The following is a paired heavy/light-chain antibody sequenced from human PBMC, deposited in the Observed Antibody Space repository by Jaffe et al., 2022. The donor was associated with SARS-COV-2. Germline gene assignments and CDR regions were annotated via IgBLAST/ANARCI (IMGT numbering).Light chain of an antibody. Sequence: EIVLTQSPATLSLSPGERATLSCRASQSVSYYLAWYQQKPGQAPRLLIYDAANRATGIPARFSGSGSGTDFTLTISTVEPEDFAAYYCLQRRDWPLTFGQGTKLELK. CDR3: LQRRDWPLT. J-gene: IGKJ2*01. CDR2: DAA. CDR1: QSVSYY. V-gene: IGKV3-11*01.
Heavy chain of an antibody. J-gene: IGHJ3*02. V-gene: IGHV4-34*02. CDR2: INHGGST. CDR1: GGSFRGYY. Sequence: QVQLQQWGAGLLKPSETLSLTCAVLGGSFRGYYWSWVRQPPGKGPEWIGEINHGGSTHYNPSLESRITISVDTSKQQLSLKMTSVTAADTAVYYCVRWEYDISTGLTDTFDIWSQGTTVTVSS. D-gene: IGHD3-9*01. CDR3: VRWEYDISTGLTDTFDI.